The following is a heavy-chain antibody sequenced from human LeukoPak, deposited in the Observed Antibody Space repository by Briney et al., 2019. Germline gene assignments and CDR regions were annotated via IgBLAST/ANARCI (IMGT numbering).Heavy chain of an antibody. J-gene: IGHJ4*02. CDR3: ASRYYYDSSGYYTILFDYFDY. Sequence: PSETLSLTCAVYGGSFGGYYWSWIRQPPGKGLEWIGEINHSGSTNYNPSLKSRVTISVDTSKNQFSLKLSSVTAADTAVYYCASRYYYDSSGYYTILFDYFDYWGQGTLVTVSS. V-gene: IGHV4-34*01. CDR1: GGSFGGYY. CDR2: INHSGST. D-gene: IGHD3-22*01.